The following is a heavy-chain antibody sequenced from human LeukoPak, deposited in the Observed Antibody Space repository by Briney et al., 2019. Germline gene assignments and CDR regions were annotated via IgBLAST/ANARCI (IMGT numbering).Heavy chain of an antibody. CDR1: GYSISSGDY. Sequence: SETLSLTCAVSGYSISSGDYWGWIRQSPGKGLEWIGNIFHSGSTYHNPSLKSRVTISVDTSKNEFSLKLSSVTAADTALYFCARGQRLFNWFAPWGQGTLVTVSA. D-gene: IGHD6-25*01. CDR3: ARGQRLFNWFAP. J-gene: IGHJ5*02. V-gene: IGHV4-38-2*01. CDR2: IFHSGST.